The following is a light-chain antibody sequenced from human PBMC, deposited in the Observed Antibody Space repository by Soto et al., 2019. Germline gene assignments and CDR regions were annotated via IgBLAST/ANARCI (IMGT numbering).Light chain of an antibody. CDR3: LQHNSFPRT. V-gene: IGKV1-5*03. CDR1: QNIDKW. Sequence: DIQMTQSPSTLSASVGDRVSITCRASQNIDKWLAWYQQKPQKAPKLLIYTASYLESGVPSRFSGRRSGTEFTLTISNLQPEDVATYYCLQHNSFPRTFGGGTKVDIK. J-gene: IGKJ4*01. CDR2: TAS.